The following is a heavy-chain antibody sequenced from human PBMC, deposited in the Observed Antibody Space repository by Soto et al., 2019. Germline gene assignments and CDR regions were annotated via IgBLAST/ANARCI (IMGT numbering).Heavy chain of an antibody. J-gene: IGHJ4*02. D-gene: IGHD1-26*01. Sequence: ASVKVSCKASGGTFSSYTISWVRQAPGQGLEWMGRIIPILGIANYAQKFQGRVTITADKSTSTAYMELSSLRSEDTAVYYCARISIGSPFDYWGQGTLVTVSS. V-gene: IGHV1-69*02. CDR3: ARISIGSPFDY. CDR2: IIPILGIA. CDR1: GGTFSSYT.